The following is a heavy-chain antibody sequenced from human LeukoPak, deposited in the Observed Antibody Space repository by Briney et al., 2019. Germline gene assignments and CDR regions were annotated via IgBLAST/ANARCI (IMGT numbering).Heavy chain of an antibody. CDR3: ALPATAIPGSGAFDI. J-gene: IGHJ3*02. Sequence: GGSLRLSCAASGFTFSSYGMHWVRQAPGKGLEWVAFIRYVGSNKYYADSVKGRFTISRDNSKNTLYLQMNSLRAEDTAVYYWALPATAIPGSGAFDIWGQGTMVTVSS. V-gene: IGHV3-30*02. CDR2: IRYVGSNK. D-gene: IGHD2-2*02. CDR1: GFTFSSYG.